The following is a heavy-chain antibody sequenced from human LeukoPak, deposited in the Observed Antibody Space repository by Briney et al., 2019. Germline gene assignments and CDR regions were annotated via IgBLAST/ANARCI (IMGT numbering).Heavy chain of an antibody. CDR2: IYYSGST. J-gene: IGHJ4*02. D-gene: IGHD6-6*01. CDR3: ARVRMAARPTLDY. Sequence: PSETLSLTCTVSGGSISSSSYYWGWIRQPPGKGLEWIGSIYYSGSTYYNPSLKSRVTISVDTSKNQFSLKLSSVTAADTAVYYCARVRMAARPTLDYWGQGTLVTVSS. CDR1: GGSISSSSYY. V-gene: IGHV4-39*07.